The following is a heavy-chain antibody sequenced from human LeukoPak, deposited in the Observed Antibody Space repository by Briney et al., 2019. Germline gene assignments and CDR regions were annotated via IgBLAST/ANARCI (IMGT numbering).Heavy chain of an antibody. Sequence: GESLKISCKGSGYSFTSYWIGRVRQMPGKGLEWMGTIYPGDSDTRYSPSFQGQVTISGDKSISTAYLQWSSLKASDTAMYYCAGRAVVAAPRFDYWGQGTLVTVSS. CDR1: GYSFTSYW. CDR2: IYPGDSDT. J-gene: IGHJ4*02. CDR3: AGRAVVAAPRFDY. D-gene: IGHD2-15*01. V-gene: IGHV5-51*01.